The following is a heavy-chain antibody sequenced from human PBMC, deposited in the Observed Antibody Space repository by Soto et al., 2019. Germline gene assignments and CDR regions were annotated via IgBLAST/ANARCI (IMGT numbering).Heavy chain of an antibody. J-gene: IGHJ6*03. Sequence: GGSLRLSCAASGFTFSSYSMNWVRQAPGKGLEWVSSISSSSSYVYYADSVKGRFTISRDNAKNSLYLQMNSLRAEDTTVYYCARASPPTTIFGVVANYYYYMDVWGKGTTVTVSS. D-gene: IGHD3-3*01. CDR3: ARASPPTTIFGVVANYYYYMDV. CDR2: ISSSSSYV. CDR1: GFTFSSYS. V-gene: IGHV3-21*01.